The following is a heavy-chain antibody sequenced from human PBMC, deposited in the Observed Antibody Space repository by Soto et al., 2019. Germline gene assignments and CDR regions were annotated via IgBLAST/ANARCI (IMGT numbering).Heavy chain of an antibody. CDR2: ISYDGSNK. D-gene: IGHD3-10*01. CDR1: GFTFSSYG. J-gene: IGHJ4*02. V-gene: IGHV3-30*18. CDR3: AKVTARTLWFGELYFDY. Sequence: GGSLRLSCAASGFTFSSYGMHWVRQAPGKGLEWVAVISYDGSNKYYADSVKGRFTISRDNSKNTLYLQMNSLRAEDTAVYYCAKVTARTLWFGELYFDYWGQGTLVTVSS.